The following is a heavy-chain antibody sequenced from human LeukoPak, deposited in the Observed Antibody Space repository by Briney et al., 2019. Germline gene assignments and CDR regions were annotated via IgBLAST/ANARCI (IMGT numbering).Heavy chain of an antibody. CDR1: GFTFDDYG. CDR3: AKTLLPRDVRGVGYFDY. D-gene: IGHD3-10*01. V-gene: IGHV3-20*04. Sequence: PGGSLRLSCAASGFTFDDYGMSWVRQAPGKGLEWVSGINWNGGSTGYADSVKGRFTISRDNAKNSLYLQMNSLRAEDTAIYYCAKTLLPRDVRGVGYFDYWGQGTLVPVSS. CDR2: INWNGGST. J-gene: IGHJ4*02.